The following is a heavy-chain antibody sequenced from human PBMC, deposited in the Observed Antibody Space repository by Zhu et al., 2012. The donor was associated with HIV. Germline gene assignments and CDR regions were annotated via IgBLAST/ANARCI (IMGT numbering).Heavy chain of an antibody. CDR2: IYHSGST. J-gene: IGHJ4*02. V-gene: IGHV4-38-2*01. Sequence: QVQLQESGPGLVKPSETLSLTCAVSGYSISSGYYWGWIRQPPGKGLEWIGSIYHSGSTYYNPSLKSRVTISVDTSKNQFSLKLSSVTAADTAVYYCARCSGGSCYPNYWGQGTLVTVSS. D-gene: IGHD2-15*01. CDR1: GYSISSGYY. CDR3: ARCSGGSCYPNY.